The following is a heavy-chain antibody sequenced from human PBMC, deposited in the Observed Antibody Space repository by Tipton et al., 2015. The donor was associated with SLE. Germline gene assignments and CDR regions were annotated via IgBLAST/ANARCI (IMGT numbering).Heavy chain of an antibody. Sequence: TLSLTCTVSGGSISSSSYYWGWIRQPPGKGLKWIGSIYYSGSTNYNPSLKSRVTISVDTSKNQFSLKLSSVTAADTAVYYCARTQYDFWSGYYGDWGQGTLVTVSS. V-gene: IGHV4-39*07. CDR1: GGSISSSSYY. D-gene: IGHD3-3*01. J-gene: IGHJ4*02. CDR3: ARTQYDFWSGYYGD. CDR2: IYYSGST.